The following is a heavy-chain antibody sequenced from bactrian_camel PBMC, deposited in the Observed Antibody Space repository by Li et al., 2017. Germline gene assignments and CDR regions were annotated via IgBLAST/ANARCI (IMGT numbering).Heavy chain of an antibody. CDR3: AADTTCRVGCMVLADAADWPI. V-gene: IGHV3S26*01. CDR2: LDHDGST. CDR1: GFTTSDYC. Sequence: HVQLVESGGGSVQVGGSLRLSCATAGFTTSDYCLAWFRQSPPDSREGVATLDHDGSTNYADSVKGRFSLSHAGRTLFLQMNSLKPEDTAMYYCAADTTCRVGCMVLADAADWPICGQGTQVTVS. D-gene: IGHD3*01. J-gene: IGHJ4*01.